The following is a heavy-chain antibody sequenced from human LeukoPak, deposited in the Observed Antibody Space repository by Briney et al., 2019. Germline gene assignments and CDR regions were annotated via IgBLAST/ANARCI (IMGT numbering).Heavy chain of an antibody. CDR2: ISGSGGGT. V-gene: IGHV3-23*01. Sequence: GGSLRLSCAVSGLTLSNYGMSWVRQAPGKGLEWVAGISGSGGGTKYADYVKGRFTISKSNSKDTLYLQQNRLGAEDTAVYFCAKRGVVIRVILVGFHKEAYYFDSWRQGAQVTVSS. CDR1: GLTLSNYG. J-gene: IGHJ4*02. CDR3: AKRGVVIRVILVGFHKEAYYFDS. D-gene: IGHD3-22*01.